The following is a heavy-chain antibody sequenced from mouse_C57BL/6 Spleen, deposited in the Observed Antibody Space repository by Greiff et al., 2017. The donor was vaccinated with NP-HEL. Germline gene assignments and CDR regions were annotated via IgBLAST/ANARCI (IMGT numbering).Heavy chain of an antibody. J-gene: IGHJ1*03. Sequence: QVQLQQPGAELVKPGASVKMSCKASGYTFTSYWITWVKQRPGQGLEWIGDIYPGSGSTNYNEKFKSKATLTVDTSSSTAYMQLSSLTSEDSAVYYCTRTVYSIWYFDVWGTGTTVTVAS. V-gene: IGHV1-55*01. D-gene: IGHD2-5*01. CDR3: TRTVYSIWYFDV. CDR1: GYTFTSYW. CDR2: IYPGSGST.